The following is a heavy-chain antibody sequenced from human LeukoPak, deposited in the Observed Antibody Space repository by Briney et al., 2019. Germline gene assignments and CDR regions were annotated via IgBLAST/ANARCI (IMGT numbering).Heavy chain of an antibody. CDR2: MNPNSGNT. CDR1: GYTFTSYD. CDR3: ARGRVSTTRKLVLVTYRLYYYYYGMDV. V-gene: IGHV1-8*01. D-gene: IGHD2-21*02. J-gene: IGHJ6*02. Sequence: GASVKVSCKASGYTFTSYDINWVRQATGQGLEWMGWMNPNSGNTGYAQKFQGRVTMIRNTSISTAYMELSSLRSEDTAVYYCARGRVSTTRKLVLVTYRLYYYYYGMDVWGQGTTVTVSS.